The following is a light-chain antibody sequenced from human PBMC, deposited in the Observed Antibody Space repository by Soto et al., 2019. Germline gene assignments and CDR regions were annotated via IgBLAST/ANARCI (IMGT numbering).Light chain of an antibody. CDR2: GYT. CDR3: QSYDSDVSAWE. CDR1: SSNIGSNYD. Sequence: QSVLTQPPSVSGAPGQTVTISCAGTSSNIGSNYDVHWYQHLPGTAPKLLIFGYTNRPSGVPDRFSGSKSGTSASLAITGLQSEDEAAYYCQSYDSDVSAWEFGRGTKLTVL. V-gene: IGLV1-40*01. J-gene: IGLJ3*02.